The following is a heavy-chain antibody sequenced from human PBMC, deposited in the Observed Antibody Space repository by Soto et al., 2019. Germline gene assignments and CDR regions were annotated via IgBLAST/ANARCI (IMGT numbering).Heavy chain of an antibody. Sequence: GASVKVSCKASGYTFTSYGISWVRQAPGQGLEWMGWISAYNGNTSYAQKLQGRVTMTTDTSTSTAYMELRSLRSDDTAVYYCARCLTMVRGVIYYYGMDVWGQGTTVTVSS. CDR1: GYTFTSYG. V-gene: IGHV1-18*01. D-gene: IGHD3-10*01. CDR2: ISAYNGNT. CDR3: ARCLTMVRGVIYYYGMDV. J-gene: IGHJ6*02.